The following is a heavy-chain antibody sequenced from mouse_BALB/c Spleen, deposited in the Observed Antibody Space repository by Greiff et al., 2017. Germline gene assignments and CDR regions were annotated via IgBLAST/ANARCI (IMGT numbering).Heavy chain of an antibody. Sequence: EVKLVESGGGLVQPGGSLKLSCAASGFTFSSYGMSWVRQTPDKRLELVATINSNGGSTYYPDSVKGRFTISRDNAKNTLYLQMSSLKSEDTAMYYCARESGLRRGGYYAMDYWGQGTSVTVSS. J-gene: IGHJ4*01. CDR1: GFTFSSYG. CDR3: ARESGLRRGGYYAMDY. V-gene: IGHV5-6-3*01. CDR2: INSNGGST. D-gene: IGHD2-4*01.